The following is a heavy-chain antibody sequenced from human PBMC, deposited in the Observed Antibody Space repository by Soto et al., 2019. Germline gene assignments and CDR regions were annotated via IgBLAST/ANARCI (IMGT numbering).Heavy chain of an antibody. CDR2: IYYSGST. Sequence: SETLSLTCTVSGISVSTSDYYWGWVRQPPGKGLDWIGNIYYSGSTFYNPSLRSRVTLSVDTSKNQFSLRLNSVTVADTAVYFCAGFVVPASRNSDFDYWGQGTLVT. CDR3: AGFVVPASRNSDFDY. V-gene: IGHV4-39*01. CDR1: GISVSTSDYY. J-gene: IGHJ4*02. D-gene: IGHD2-15*01.